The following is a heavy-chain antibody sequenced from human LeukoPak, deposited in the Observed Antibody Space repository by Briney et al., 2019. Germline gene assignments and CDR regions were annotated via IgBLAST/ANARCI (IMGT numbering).Heavy chain of an antibody. Sequence: GRSLRLSCAAYGFTFSSYAMHWVRQAPGKGLEWVAVISYDGSNKYYADSVKGRFTISRDNSKNTLYLQMNSLRAEDTAVYYCARVSTVTTFYCYYGMDVWGQGTTVTVSS. J-gene: IGHJ6*02. D-gene: IGHD4-17*01. V-gene: IGHV3-30-3*01. CDR1: GFTFSSYA. CDR2: ISYDGSNK. CDR3: ARVSTVTTFYCYYGMDV.